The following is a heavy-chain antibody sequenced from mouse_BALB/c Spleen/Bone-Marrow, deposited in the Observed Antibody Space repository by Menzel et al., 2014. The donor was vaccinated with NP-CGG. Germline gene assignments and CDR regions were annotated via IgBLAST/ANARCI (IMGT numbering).Heavy chain of an antibody. J-gene: IGHJ3*01. CDR1: GYSFTTYW. CDR2: INPSNGRT. D-gene: IGHD1-1*01. V-gene: IGHV1S81*02. CDR3: ARYYGPGWFAY. Sequence: VKLQESGAELVKPGASVRLSCKASGYSFTTYWIHWVKQRPGQGLEWIEEINPSNGRTNYNEKFKSKATLTVDKSSSTGYMPLSSLTSEDSAVYYCARYYGPGWFAYWGRGTLVTVSA.